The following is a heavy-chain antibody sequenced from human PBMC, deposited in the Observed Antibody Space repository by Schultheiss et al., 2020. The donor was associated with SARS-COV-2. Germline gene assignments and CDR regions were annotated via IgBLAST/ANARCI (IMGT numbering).Heavy chain of an antibody. V-gene: IGHV3-74*01. D-gene: IGHD5-24*01. CDR1: GFTFSSYW. J-gene: IGHJ4*02. Sequence: GESLKISCAASGFTFSSYWIHWVRQAPGRGLVWVSAISGSGGSTYYADSVKGRFTISRDNSKNSLYLQMNSLRTEDTAVYYCAREEMAILFDYWGQGTLVTVSS. CDR2: ISGSGGST. CDR3: AREEMAILFDY.